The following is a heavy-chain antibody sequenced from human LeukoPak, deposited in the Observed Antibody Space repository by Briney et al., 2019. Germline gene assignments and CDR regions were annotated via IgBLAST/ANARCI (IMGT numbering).Heavy chain of an antibody. Sequence: GGSLRLSCAASGFSFSNFGMHWVRQAPGKGLEWVAIIWHDGSNSYYADSVKGRFTISRDNSKNTLSLQMNSLRVEDTAVYYCGRGEYSSSWHSEYFQYWGQGTLVTVSS. J-gene: IGHJ1*01. D-gene: IGHD6-13*01. CDR1: GFSFSNFG. CDR3: GRGEYSSSWHSEYFQY. V-gene: IGHV3-33*01. CDR2: IWHDGSNS.